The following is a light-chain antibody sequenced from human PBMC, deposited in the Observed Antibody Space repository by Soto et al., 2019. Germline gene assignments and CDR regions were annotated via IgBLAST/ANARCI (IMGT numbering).Light chain of an antibody. J-gene: IGLJ1*01. CDR3: AAWDDSLNGPYV. CDR1: SSNIGSNT. CDR2: SNN. V-gene: IGLV1-44*01. Sequence: QSVLTQPPSASGTPGQRVTISCSGSSSNIGSNTVNWYQQLPGTAPNLLIYSNNQRPSGVPDRFSGSKSGTSASLAISGLQSEDEADYYCAAWDDSLNGPYVFGTGTKLTVL.